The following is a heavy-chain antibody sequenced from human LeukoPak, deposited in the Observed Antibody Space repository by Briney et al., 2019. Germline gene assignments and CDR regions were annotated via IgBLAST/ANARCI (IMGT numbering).Heavy chain of an antibody. J-gene: IGHJ6*02. V-gene: IGHV4-39*07. Sequence: SQTLSLTCTVSGGSISSGGYYWGWIRQPPGKGLEWIGSIYYSGSTYYNPSLKSRVTISVDTSKNQFSLKLSSVTAADTAVYYCAREDRNYYYGMDVWGQGTTVTVSS. CDR3: AREDRNYYYGMDV. CDR2: IYYSGST. CDR1: GGSISSGGYY.